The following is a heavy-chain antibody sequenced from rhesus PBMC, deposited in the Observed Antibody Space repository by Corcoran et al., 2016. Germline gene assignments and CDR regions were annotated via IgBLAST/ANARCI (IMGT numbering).Heavy chain of an antibody. CDR2: CNCGRSIS. V-gene: IGHV3-14*01. CDR3: AIVQYGVFDY. D-gene: IGHD2-21*01. J-gene: IGHJ4*01. CDR1: GFIFSCYW. Sequence: EVKLVESGGGLAKPGGSLRLSCAASGFIFSCYWMDWVRQASGQGVDVVTACNCGRSISWYADSHKGSVPIVGENAKNTLCFQMTCLRGEDTAVYYCAIVQYGVFDYWGQGVLVTVSS.